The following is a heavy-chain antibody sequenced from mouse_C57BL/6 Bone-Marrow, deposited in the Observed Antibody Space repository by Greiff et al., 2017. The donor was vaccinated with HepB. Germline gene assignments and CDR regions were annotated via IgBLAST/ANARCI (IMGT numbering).Heavy chain of an antibody. V-gene: IGHV1-19*01. CDR3: ARWRGEYYGSSSYYAMDY. Sequence: VQLQQSGPVLVKPGASVKMSCKASGYTFTDYYMNWVKQSHGKSLEWIGVINPYNGGTSYNQKFKGKATLTVDKSSSTAYMELNSLTSEASAVYDCARWRGEYYGSSSYYAMDYWGQGTSVTVSS. D-gene: IGHD1-1*01. CDR1: GYTFTDYY. CDR2: INPYNGGT. J-gene: IGHJ4*01.